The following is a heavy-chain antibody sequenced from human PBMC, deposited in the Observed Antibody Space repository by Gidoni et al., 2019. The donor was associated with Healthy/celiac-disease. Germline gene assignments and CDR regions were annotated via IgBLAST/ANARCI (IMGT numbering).Heavy chain of an antibody. CDR3: ARGFHDFWSGYYLDY. D-gene: IGHD3-3*01. CDR1: GYTFTSYY. J-gene: IGHJ4*02. Sequence: QVQLVQSGAEVKKPGVSVKVSCQASGYTFTSYYMHWVRQAPGQGLEWMGIINPSGGSTSYAQKFQGRVTMTRDTSTSTGYMELSSLRSEDTAVYYCARGFHDFWSGYYLDYWGQGTLVTVSS. CDR2: INPSGGST. V-gene: IGHV1-46*03.